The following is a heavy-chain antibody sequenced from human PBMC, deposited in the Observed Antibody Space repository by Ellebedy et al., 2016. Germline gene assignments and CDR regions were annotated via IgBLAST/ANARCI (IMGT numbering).Heavy chain of an antibody. CDR1: GFTFDDYA. CDR2: ISWNSGSI. D-gene: IGHD1-14*01. CDR3: AKDNNPTGTNFDY. V-gene: IGHV3-9*01. Sequence: GGSLRLSXAASGFTFDDYAMHWVRQAPGKGLEWVSGISWNSGSIGYADSVKGRFTISRDNAKNSLYLQMNSLRAEDTALYYCAKDNNPTGTNFDYWGQGTLVTVSS. J-gene: IGHJ4*02.